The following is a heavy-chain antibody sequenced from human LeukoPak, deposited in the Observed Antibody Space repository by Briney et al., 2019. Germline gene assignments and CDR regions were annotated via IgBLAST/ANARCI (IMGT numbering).Heavy chain of an antibody. CDR2: ISGGGST. CDR3: AKRLTSLGYYFDS. V-gene: IGHV3-23*01. D-gene: IGHD3-16*02. CDR1: GFTFSDYA. Sequence: GGSLRLSCAGSGFTFSDYAMSWVRQAPGTGLEWVSTISGGGSTFYADSVKGRFTISKDNSKNTLYLQMNSLRAEDTAVYYCAKRLTSLGYYFDSWGQGTLVTVSS. J-gene: IGHJ4*02.